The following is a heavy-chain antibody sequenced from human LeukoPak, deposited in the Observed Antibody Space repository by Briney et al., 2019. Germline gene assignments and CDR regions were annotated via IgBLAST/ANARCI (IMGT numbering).Heavy chain of an antibody. V-gene: IGHV3-23*01. CDR1: GFTFSSYG. D-gene: IGHD5-12*01. CDR2: MSGSGGST. Sequence: GGSLRLSCAASGFTFSSYGMSWVRQAPGKGLEWVSAMSGSGGSTSYADSVKGRFTISRDNSKNTLYLQMNSLRAEDTAVYYCARGPSGYHNTGGQGTLVTVSS. CDR3: ARGPSGYHNT. J-gene: IGHJ4*02.